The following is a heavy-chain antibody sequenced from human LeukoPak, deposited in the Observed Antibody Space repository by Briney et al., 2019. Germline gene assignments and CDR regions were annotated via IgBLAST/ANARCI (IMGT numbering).Heavy chain of an antibody. CDR3: ARVVPDSSGYYAPPSVFDY. CDR2: ISAYNGNT. Sequence: ASVKVSCKASGYTFTSYGISWVRQAPGQGLEWMGWISAYNGNTNYAQKLQGRVTMTTDTSTSTAYMELRSLRSDDTAVYYCARVVPDSSGYYAPPSVFDYCGQPSLDTVSS. D-gene: IGHD3-22*01. V-gene: IGHV1-18*01. CDR1: GYTFTSYG. J-gene: IGHJ4*02.